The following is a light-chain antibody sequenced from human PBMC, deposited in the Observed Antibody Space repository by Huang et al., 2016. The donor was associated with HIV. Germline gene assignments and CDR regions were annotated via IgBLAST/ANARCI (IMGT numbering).Light chain of an antibody. J-gene: IGKJ3*01. CDR3: QQYDNPPTT. CDR1: QSVGTK. Sequence: EIILTQFPATLSVSPGERATLPCRASQSVGTKSAWYQQKPGQAPRLLIFWASNRATGFPARFSGSGSGTEFTLTISNLQSEDFAVYYCQQYDNPPTTFGPGTKVDV. CDR2: WAS. V-gene: IGKV3-15*01.